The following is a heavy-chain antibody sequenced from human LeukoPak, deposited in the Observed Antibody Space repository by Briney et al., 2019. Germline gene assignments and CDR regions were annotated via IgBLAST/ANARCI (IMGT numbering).Heavy chain of an antibody. D-gene: IGHD2-2*01. CDR1: GGTFSSYA. J-gene: IGHJ6*03. Sequence: GASVEVSCKASGGTFSSYAISWVRQAPGQGLEWMGGIIPVFGTANYAQKFQGRVTITTDESTSTAYMELSSLRSEDTAVYYCARVGSYVVVPAAMDYYYMDVWGKGTAVTVSS. V-gene: IGHV1-69*05. CDR2: IIPVFGTA. CDR3: ARVGSYVVVPAAMDYYYMDV.